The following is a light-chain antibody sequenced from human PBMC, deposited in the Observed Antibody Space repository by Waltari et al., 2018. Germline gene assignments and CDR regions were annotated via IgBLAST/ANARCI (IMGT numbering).Light chain of an antibody. Sequence: PATLSLSPGERATLSCRASQSVSSYLAWYQQKPGRAPRLLIYDASSRATGIPARFSGSGSGTDFTLTISSLEPEDFAVYYCQQRSNWPITFGQGTRLEIK. CDR2: DAS. CDR3: QQRSNWPIT. CDR1: QSVSSY. J-gene: IGKJ5*01. V-gene: IGKV3-11*01.